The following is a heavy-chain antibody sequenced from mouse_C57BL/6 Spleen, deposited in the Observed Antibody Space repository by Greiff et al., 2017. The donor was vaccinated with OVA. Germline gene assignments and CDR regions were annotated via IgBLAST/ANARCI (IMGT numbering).Heavy chain of an antibody. CDR2: IDPSDSYT. CDR3: ARKGYYDDYAMDY. D-gene: IGHD2-3*01. CDR1: GFTFTSYW. J-gene: IGHJ4*01. V-gene: IGHV1-50*01. Sequence: QLQLQQSGAELVKPGASVKLSCKASGFTFTSYWMQWVQQRPGQGLEWIGEIDPSDSYTNYNQKFKGKATLTVDTSSSTAYMQLSSLTSEDSAVYYCARKGYYDDYAMDYWGQGTSVTVSS.